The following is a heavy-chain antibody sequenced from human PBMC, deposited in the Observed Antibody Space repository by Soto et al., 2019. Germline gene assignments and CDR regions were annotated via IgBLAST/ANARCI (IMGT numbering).Heavy chain of an antibody. J-gene: IGHJ4*02. CDR1: GYTFTGYY. CDR2: INPNSGGT. D-gene: IGHD6-19*01. CDR3: AIPPRANSSGRTGDY. V-gene: IGHV1-2*02. Sequence: QVQLVQSGAEVKKPGASVKVSCKASGYTFTGYYMHWVRQAPGQGLEWMGWINPNSGGTNYAQKFQGRVTMTRDTSISTAYMELSRLRSDDTTVYCCAIPPRANSSGRTGDYWGQGTLVTVSS.